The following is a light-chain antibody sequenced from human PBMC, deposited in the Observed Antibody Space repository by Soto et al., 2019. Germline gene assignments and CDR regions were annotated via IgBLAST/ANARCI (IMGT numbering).Light chain of an antibody. CDR3: QQSYITTFT. V-gene: IGKV1-39*01. CDR2: AAS. CDR1: QSIRTY. Sequence: DLQMAQSPSSLSASVGDRVTITCRASQSIRTYLNWFQQKPGKAPKLLIYAASNLQSGVPSRFSGSGSGTDFTLIISSLQPEDFATYDCQQSYITTFTFGPGTKVDV. J-gene: IGKJ3*01.